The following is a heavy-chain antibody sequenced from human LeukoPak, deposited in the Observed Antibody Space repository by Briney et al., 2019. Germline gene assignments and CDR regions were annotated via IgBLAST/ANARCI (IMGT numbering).Heavy chain of an antibody. CDR2: IYYSGST. CDR3: ARVGARYCSSTSCSPDAFDI. Sequence: SETLSLTCTVSGGSISSYYWSWIRQPPGEGLEWIGYIYYSGSTNYNPSLKSRVTISVDTSKNQFSLKQSSVTAADTAVYYCARVGARYCSSTSCSPDAFDIWGQGTMVTVSS. CDR1: GGSISSYY. J-gene: IGHJ3*02. V-gene: IGHV4-59*01. D-gene: IGHD2-2*01.